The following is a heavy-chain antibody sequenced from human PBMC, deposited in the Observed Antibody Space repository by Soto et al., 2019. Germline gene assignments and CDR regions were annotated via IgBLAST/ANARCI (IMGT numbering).Heavy chain of an antibody. CDR2: IYSDGST. CDR3: ASRRNPYGAYDY. J-gene: IGHJ4*02. V-gene: IGHV3-66*01. CDR1: GFTVSSNF. D-gene: IGHD4-17*01. Sequence: GGSLRLSCAASGFTVSSNFMSWVRQAPGKGLEWVSIIYSDGSTYYVDSVKGRFTISRDNSKNTLYLQMNSLRADDTAVYYCASRRNPYGAYDYRGQGTLVTVSS.